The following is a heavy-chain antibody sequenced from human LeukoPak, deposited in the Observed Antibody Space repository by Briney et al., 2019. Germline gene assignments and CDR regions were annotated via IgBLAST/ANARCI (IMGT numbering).Heavy chain of an antibody. Sequence: PSETLSLTCTVSGGSVGSSPYYWAWVRQPPGRELDWIGSVSYSGRPSYTPSLESRVTISVDTSKNQFFLKFNSVTAADTAVYFCARRAYSAAYWKHFDYWGQGTLVTVSS. V-gene: IGHV4-39*01. J-gene: IGHJ4*02. CDR1: GGSVGSSPYY. CDR3: ARRAYSAAYWKHFDY. CDR2: VSYSGRP. D-gene: IGHD1-1*01.